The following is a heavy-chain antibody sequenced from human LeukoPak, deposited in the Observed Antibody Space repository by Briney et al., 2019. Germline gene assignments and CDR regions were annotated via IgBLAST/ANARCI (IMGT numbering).Heavy chain of an antibody. Sequence: SETLSLTCTVSGGSISSYYWNWIRQPPGKGLEWIGYIYYSGSTNYNPSLKSRVTISVDTSKNQFSLNLTSVTAADTAVYYCARFTPQGYGWGGYNRFDPWGQGTLVTVSP. J-gene: IGHJ5*02. CDR1: GGSISSYY. V-gene: IGHV4-59*01. CDR2: IYYSGST. D-gene: IGHD3-16*01. CDR3: ARFTPQGYGWGGYNRFDP.